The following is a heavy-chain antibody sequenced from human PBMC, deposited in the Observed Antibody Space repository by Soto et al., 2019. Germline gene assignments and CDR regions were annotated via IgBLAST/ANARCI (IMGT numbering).Heavy chain of an antibody. CDR2: IYYSGST. CDR1: GGSISSSSYY. CDR3: ASFNSSSWYAVDAFDI. D-gene: IGHD6-13*01. J-gene: IGHJ3*02. Sequence: QLQLQESGPGLVKPSETLSLTCTVSGGSISSSSYYWGWIRQPPGKGLEWIGSIYYSGSTYYNPSLKSRVTISVDTSKNQFSLKLSSVTAADTAVYYCASFNSSSWYAVDAFDIWGQGTMVTVSS. V-gene: IGHV4-39*01.